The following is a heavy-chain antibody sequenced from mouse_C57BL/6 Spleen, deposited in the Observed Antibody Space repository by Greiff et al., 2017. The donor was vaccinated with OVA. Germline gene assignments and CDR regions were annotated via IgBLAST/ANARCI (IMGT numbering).Heavy chain of an antibody. J-gene: IGHJ2*01. CDR1: GYTFTDYY. D-gene: IGHD4-1*01. Sequence: LQQSGPELVKPGASVKISCKASGYTFTDYYMNWVKQSHGKSLEWIGDINPNNGGTSYNQKFKGKATLTVDKSSRTAYMELRSLTSEDSAVYYCAIANWDVYYLDYWGQGSTLTVSS. CDR2: INPNNGGT. CDR3: AIANWDVYYLDY. V-gene: IGHV1-26*01.